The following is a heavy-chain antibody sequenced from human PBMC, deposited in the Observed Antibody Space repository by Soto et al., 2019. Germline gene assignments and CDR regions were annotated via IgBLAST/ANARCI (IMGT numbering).Heavy chain of an antibody. CDR2: IYFSGST. J-gene: IGHJ5*02. D-gene: IGHD2-2*01. V-gene: IGHV4-30-4*01. Sequence: SETLSLTCTVSGGSVSSGDYYWSWIRQPPGKGLELIGYIYFSGSTYYNPSLKSRLTMSIDTSKNQFSLKLTSVTAADTAVYYCARGFVLVPATNNWFDPCGEGTLVTVSS. CDR3: ARGFVLVPATNNWFDP. CDR1: GGSVSSGDYY.